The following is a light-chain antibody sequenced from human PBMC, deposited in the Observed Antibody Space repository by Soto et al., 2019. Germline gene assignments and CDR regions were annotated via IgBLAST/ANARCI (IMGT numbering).Light chain of an antibody. CDR3: QQSYSSTPT. CDR2: AAS. J-gene: IGKJ1*01. V-gene: IGKV1-39*01. Sequence: DIQMTQSPSSLSASVEDRVTLTCRASPSISNHLNWYQKKPGKDPKLLIFAASSLQSGVPSRFSGSRSGPDFNLTISSLQTEDFATYECQQSYSSTPTFGQGTKVDIK. CDR1: PSISNH.